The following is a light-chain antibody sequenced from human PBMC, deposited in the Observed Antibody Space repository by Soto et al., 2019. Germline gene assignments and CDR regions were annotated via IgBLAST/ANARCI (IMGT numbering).Light chain of an antibody. CDR3: QQSYSTPWT. V-gene: IGKV1-39*01. J-gene: IGKJ1*01. Sequence: DIQMTQSPSSLSASVGDRVTITCRASQSISSYLNWYQQKPGKAPKXRIYAASSLQRGVPSRVSGSGSGTDGTLTISSRQPADFATYYCQQSYSTPWTFGQGTKVDIK. CDR1: QSISSY. CDR2: AAS.